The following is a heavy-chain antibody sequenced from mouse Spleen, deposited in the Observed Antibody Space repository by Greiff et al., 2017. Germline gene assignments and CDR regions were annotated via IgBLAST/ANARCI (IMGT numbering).Heavy chain of an antibody. CDR3: ARSSSSGWFAY. V-gene: IGHV1-69*01. Sequence: QVQLQQSGAELVMPGASVKLSCKASGYTFTSYWMHWVKQRPGQGLEWIGEIDPSDSYTNYNQKFKGKATLTVDKSSSTAYMQLSSLTSEDSAVYYCARSSSSGWFAYWGQGTLVTVSA. J-gene: IGHJ3*01. CDR2: IDPSDSYT. CDR1: GYTFTSYW. D-gene: IGHD1-1*01.